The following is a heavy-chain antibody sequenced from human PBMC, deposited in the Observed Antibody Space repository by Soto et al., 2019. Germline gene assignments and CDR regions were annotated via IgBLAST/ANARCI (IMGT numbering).Heavy chain of an antibody. CDR3: ARGPRMTTSWKQLAYYFDY. CDR2: ISSSSSYT. D-gene: IGHD6-13*01. Sequence: QVQLVESGGGLVKPGGSLRLSCAASGFTFSDYYMSWIRQAPGKGLEWVSYISSSSSYTNHADSVKGRFTISRDNAKNSLYLQMNSLRAEDTAVYYCARGPRMTTSWKQLAYYFDYWGQGTLVTVSS. V-gene: IGHV3-11*06. J-gene: IGHJ4*02. CDR1: GFTFSDYY.